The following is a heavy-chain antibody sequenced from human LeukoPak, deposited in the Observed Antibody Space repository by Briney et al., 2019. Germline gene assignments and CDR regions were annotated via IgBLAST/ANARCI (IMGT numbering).Heavy chain of an antibody. V-gene: IGHV1-69*05. D-gene: IGHD6-19*01. J-gene: IGHJ4*02. CDR2: IIPIFGTA. CDR1: GGTFSSYA. Sequence: GASVKVSCKASGGTFSSYAISWVRQAPGQRLEWMGGIIPIFGTANYAQKFQGRVTITTDESTSTAYMELSSLRSEDTAVYYCARGGIAVAGDYFDYWGQGTLVTVSS. CDR3: ARGGIAVAGDYFDY.